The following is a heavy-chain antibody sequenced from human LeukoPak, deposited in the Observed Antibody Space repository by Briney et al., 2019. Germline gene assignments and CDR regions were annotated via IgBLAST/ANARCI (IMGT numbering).Heavy chain of an antibody. Sequence: GGSLRLSCVASGFSFRDYDMFWVRQAPGEGLEWVASIRSDGTNKYYADSAKGPFTISRDNSQNTLFLQMNSLKIEDTAMYYCAKKRGRAVVEREIDYWGQGTLVTVSS. CDR2: IRSDGTNK. J-gene: IGHJ4*02. V-gene: IGHV3-30*02. CDR3: AKKRGRAVVEREIDY. CDR1: GFSFRDYD. D-gene: IGHD6-19*01.